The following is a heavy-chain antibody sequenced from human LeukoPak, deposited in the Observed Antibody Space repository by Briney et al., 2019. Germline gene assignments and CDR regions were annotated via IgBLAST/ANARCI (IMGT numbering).Heavy chain of an antibody. CDR3: ARWTDIVVVPAAMPALSYWYFDL. J-gene: IGHJ2*01. CDR1: GYSISSGYY. D-gene: IGHD2-2*01. CDR2: IYHSGST. Sequence: SETLSLTCTVSGYSISSGYYWGWIRQPPGKGLEWIGSIYHSGSTYYNPSLKSRVTISVDTSKNQFSLKLSSVTAADTAVYYCARWTDIVVVPAAMPALSYWYFDLWGRGTLVTVSS. V-gene: IGHV4-38-2*02.